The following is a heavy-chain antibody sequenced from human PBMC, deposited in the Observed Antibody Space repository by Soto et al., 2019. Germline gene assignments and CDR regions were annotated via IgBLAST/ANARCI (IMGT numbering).Heavy chain of an antibody. CDR2: MNPNSGTT. CDR1: GYTFTSYD. D-gene: IGHD1-26*01. Sequence: ASVKVSCKASGYTFTSYDINWVRQATGQGLEWMGWMNPNSGTTGYAQKFQGRVTMTRNTSITTAYMELSSLRSEDTAVYYCAREISESYRFDYWGQGTLVTVSS. J-gene: IGHJ4*02. V-gene: IGHV1-8*01. CDR3: AREISESYRFDY.